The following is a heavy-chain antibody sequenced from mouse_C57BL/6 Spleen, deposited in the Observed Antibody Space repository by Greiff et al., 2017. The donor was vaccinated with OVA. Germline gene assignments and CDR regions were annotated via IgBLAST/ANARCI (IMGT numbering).Heavy chain of an antibody. Sequence: EVQLQQSGPELVKPGASVKMSCKASGYTFTDYNMHWVKQSHGKSLEWIGYINPNNGGTSYNQKFRGKATLTVNKSSSTAYMELRSLTSEDSAVYYCARDWGYGSSPAWFAYWGKGTLVTVSA. CDR3: ARDWGYGSSPAWFAY. D-gene: IGHD1-1*01. CDR1: GYTFTDYN. CDR2: INPNNGGT. J-gene: IGHJ3*01. V-gene: IGHV1-22*01.